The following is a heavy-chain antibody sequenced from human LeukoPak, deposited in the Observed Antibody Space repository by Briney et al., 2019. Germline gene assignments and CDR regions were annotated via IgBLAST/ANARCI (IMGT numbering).Heavy chain of an antibody. CDR3: ARSFRITMVRGASYYFDY. Sequence: PSETLSLTCTVSGVPISGYFWSWIRQPPGKGLEWIGYIHDNGRTTYNPSLRSRVTISIDTSKSQFPLKLNSLTTTDTAVYYCARSFRITMVRGASYYFDYWGQGTLVTVSS. D-gene: IGHD3-10*01. J-gene: IGHJ4*02. CDR1: GVPISGYF. CDR2: IHDNGRT. V-gene: IGHV4-59*01.